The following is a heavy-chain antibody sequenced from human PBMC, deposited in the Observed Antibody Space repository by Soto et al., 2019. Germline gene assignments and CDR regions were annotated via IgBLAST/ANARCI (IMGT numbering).Heavy chain of an antibody. Sequence: GGSLRLSCAASGFTFSDHYMDWVRQAPGKGLEWVGRIRGKPNGYSTEFAASVKGRFTISRDDSQNSMYLQMNSLKTEDTALYYCGRVPGAGSTFSFDHCGQGTPVTVSS. D-gene: IGHD6-19*01. V-gene: IGHV3-72*01. CDR2: IRGKPNGYST. J-gene: IGHJ4*02. CDR3: GRVPGAGSTFSFDH. CDR1: GFTFSDHY.